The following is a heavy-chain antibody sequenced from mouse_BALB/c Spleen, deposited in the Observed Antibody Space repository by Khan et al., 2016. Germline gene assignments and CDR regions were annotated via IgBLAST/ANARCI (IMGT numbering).Heavy chain of an antibody. V-gene: IGHV2-6*02. CDR2: IWSDGST. CDR3: ARSDDGGGAMDY. J-gene: IGHJ4*01. CDR1: GFSLTSYG. Sequence: QVQLKESGPGLVAPSQSLSITCTVSGFSLTSYGVHWVRQPPGKGLEWLVVIWSDGSTTYNSALNSRLSISKDNSKSQVFLKSNSRQADDTAMYYCARSDDGGGAMDYWGQGTSVTVSS. D-gene: IGHD2-3*01.